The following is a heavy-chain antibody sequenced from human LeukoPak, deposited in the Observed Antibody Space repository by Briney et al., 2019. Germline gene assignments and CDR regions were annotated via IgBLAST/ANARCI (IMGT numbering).Heavy chain of an antibody. CDR2: IHYTGST. Sequence: PSETLSLTCTVSGDSISSHYWSWIRQPPGKGLQFIGYIHYTGSTNYNPSLESRVTLSVDTSKNQFSLKLRSVTAADTAVYYCARLSKDTVVLPAAMAHYFDYWGQGTLVTVSS. V-gene: IGHV4-59*08. J-gene: IGHJ4*02. D-gene: IGHD2-2*01. CDR3: ARLSKDTVVLPAAMAHYFDY. CDR1: GDSISSHY.